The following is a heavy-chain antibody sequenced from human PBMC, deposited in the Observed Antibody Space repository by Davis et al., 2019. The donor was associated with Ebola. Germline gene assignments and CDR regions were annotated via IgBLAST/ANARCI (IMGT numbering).Heavy chain of an antibody. J-gene: IGHJ4*02. D-gene: IGHD3-22*01. CDR1: GFIFRRFS. Sequence: GESLKISCAASGFIFRRFSMNWVRQAPGKGLEWISYISGSSGDITYADSVKGRFTVSRDNAKNSLFLHMNSLRVEDTAVYFCARDAFYYDNDDQDHWGRGILVTVSS. CDR2: ISGSSGDI. CDR3: ARDAFYYDNDDQDH. V-gene: IGHV3-21*05.